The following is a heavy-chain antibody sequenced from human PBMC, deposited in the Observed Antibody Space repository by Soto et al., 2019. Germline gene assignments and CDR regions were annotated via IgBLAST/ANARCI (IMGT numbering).Heavy chain of an antibody. CDR3: AGDPDSHYNDSHASSYP. J-gene: IGHJ5*02. V-gene: IGHV1-69*04. D-gene: IGHD4-4*01. CDR1: GGTFSTYT. Sequence: SVKVSCKASGGTFSTYTITWVRQAPGQGLEWMGRIIPIVGIINYAQKFQGRVAISADKFTGTAYMELTGLRSDDTAVYYCAGDPDSHYNDSHASSYPWGQGTLVTVSS. CDR2: IIPIVGII.